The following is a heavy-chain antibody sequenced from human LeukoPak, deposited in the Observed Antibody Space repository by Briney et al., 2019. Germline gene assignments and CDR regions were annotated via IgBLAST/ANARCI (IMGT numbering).Heavy chain of an antibody. D-gene: IGHD3-22*01. CDR1: GGSISSYY. CDR3: ARSHGSGYYFDY. V-gene: IGHV4-59*01. Sequence: SETLSLTCTVSGGSISSYYWSWIRQPPGKGLEWIGYIYYSGSTNYNPSLKSRVTISVDTSKNQFSRNLSSVPAADTVMYYCARSHGSGYYFDYWGPGTLVTVSS. J-gene: IGHJ4*02. CDR2: IYYSGST.